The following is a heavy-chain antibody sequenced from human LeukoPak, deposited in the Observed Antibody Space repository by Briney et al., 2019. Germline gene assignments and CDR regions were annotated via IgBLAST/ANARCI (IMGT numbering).Heavy chain of an antibody. D-gene: IGHD3-22*01. J-gene: IGHJ3*02. V-gene: IGHV4-4*09. CDR3: ARLPPLYDYYDSSGYHNDAFDI. Sequence: AGTLSLTCTVSGGSISSCDGSWIREPPGKGLELIGYIYTSGSTNYNPSLKSRVTISVDTSKNQFSLKLSSVTAADTAVYYCARLPPLYDYYDSSGYHNDAFDIWGQGTMVTVSS. CDR1: GGSISSCD. CDR2: IYTSGST.